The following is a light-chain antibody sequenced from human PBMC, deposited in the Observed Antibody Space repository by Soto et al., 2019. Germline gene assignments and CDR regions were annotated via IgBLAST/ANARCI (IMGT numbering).Light chain of an antibody. V-gene: IGKV1-9*01. CDR1: HCISSF. Sequence: IQFTQSPSTLSASIKDRVTITCRERHCISSFLAWYQQKPGKAPKLLIYAASTLQSGVPSRFSGSGSVTDFTLTISSLQPEDSATYYCQQLNIDSYPITFGQGTRLEIK. J-gene: IGKJ5*01. CDR2: AAS. CDR3: QQLNIDSYPIT.